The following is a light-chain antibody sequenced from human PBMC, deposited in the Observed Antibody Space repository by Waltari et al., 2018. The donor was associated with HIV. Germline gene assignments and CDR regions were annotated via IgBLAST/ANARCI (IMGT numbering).Light chain of an antibody. J-gene: IGLJ2*01. CDR2: FNN. V-gene: IGLV1-44*01. CDR3: AAWDDSLKVVV. CDR1: SSNIARNT. Sequence: QSVLTQPPSSSGPPGQRVNIPRSGSSSNIARNTVNWYQHRPGTAPKLLIYFNNQRPSGVLDRVGGSKSGTSASRAIRGPQSEDEADYYCAAWDDSLKVVVFGGGTKLTVL.